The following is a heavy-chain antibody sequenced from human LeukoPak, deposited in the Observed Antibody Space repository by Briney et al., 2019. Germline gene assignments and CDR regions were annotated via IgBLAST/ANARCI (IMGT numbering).Heavy chain of an antibody. CDR2: IYHSGST. V-gene: IGHV4-38-2*02. CDR3: ARLGRAIASRPTNWFDP. D-gene: IGHD6-13*01. CDR1: GYSISSGYY. J-gene: IGHJ5*02. Sequence: SETLSLTCTVSGYSISSGYYWGWIRQPPGKGLEWIGSIYHSGSTNYNPSLKSRVTISVDTSKNQFSLKLSSVTAADTAVYYCARLGRAIASRPTNWFDPWGQGTLVTVSS.